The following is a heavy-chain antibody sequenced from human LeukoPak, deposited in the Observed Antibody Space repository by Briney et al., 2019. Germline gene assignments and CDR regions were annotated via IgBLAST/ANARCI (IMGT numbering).Heavy chain of an antibody. V-gene: IGHV4-59*01. CDR3: ARDMGNYFDY. J-gene: IGHJ4*02. D-gene: IGHD6-13*01. Sequence: SETLSLTCTVSGGSISSYYWSWIRQPPGKGLEWIGYISYSGTTNYNPSLKSRVTISVAPSKNQFSLKLRSVSAPDTAVYYCARDMGNYFDYWGQGTLVTVSS. CDR2: ISYSGTT. CDR1: GGSISSYY.